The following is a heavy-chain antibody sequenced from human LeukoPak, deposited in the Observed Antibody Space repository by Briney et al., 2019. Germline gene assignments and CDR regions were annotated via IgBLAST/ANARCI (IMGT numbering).Heavy chain of an antibody. CDR2: IIPIFDTA. J-gene: IGHJ6*04. V-gene: IGHV1-69*13. D-gene: IGHD2-2*01. CDR3: ASDAVGGSSTTPDYYYGMDV. Sequence: ASVKVSCKASGGTFSSYAISWVRQAPGQGLEWMGGIIPIFDTANYAQKFQGRVTITADESTSTAYMEPSSLRSEDTAVYYCASDAVGGSSTTPDYYYGMDVWGKGTTVTVSS. CDR1: GGTFSSYA.